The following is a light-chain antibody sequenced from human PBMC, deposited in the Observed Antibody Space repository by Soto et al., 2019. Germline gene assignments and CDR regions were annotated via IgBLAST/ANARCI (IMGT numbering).Light chain of an antibody. J-gene: IGLJ1*01. Sequence: QPVLTQPPSVSGAPGQRVIISCRGTSSNIGAGYDVQWYRQLPGTAPKLLIFGNNNRPSGVPDRFSGSKSATSASLVIAGLRAEDEADYYCQSYDTSLSGFYVFGTGTKLTVL. CDR2: GNN. CDR1: SSNIGAGYD. CDR3: QSYDTSLSGFYV. V-gene: IGLV1-40*01.